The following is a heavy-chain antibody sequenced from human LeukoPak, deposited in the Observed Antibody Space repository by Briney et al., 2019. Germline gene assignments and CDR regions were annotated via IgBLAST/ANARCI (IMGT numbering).Heavy chain of an antibody. V-gene: IGHV3-21*01. Sequence: GGSLRLSCAASGFTFSSYSMNWVRQAPGKGLEWVSSISSSSSYIYYADPVKGRFTISRDNAKNSLYLQMNSLRAEDTAVYYCARDRAGYYDFWSGYSQGYYFDYWGQGTLVTVSS. CDR2: ISSSSSYI. CDR1: GFTFSSYS. J-gene: IGHJ4*02. D-gene: IGHD3-3*01. CDR3: ARDRAGYYDFWSGYSQGYYFDY.